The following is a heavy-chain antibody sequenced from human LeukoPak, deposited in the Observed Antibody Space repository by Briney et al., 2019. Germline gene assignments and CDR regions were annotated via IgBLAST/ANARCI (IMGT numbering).Heavy chain of an antibody. CDR3: AKDFVDDYIYPPSERFDP. Sequence: GGSLRLSCAASGFTFSSYAMSWVRQAPGKGLEWVSAISGSGGSTYYADSVKGQFTISRDNSKNTLYLQMNSLRAEDTAVYYCAKDFVDDYIYPPSERFDPWGQGILVTVSS. CDR2: ISGSGGST. J-gene: IGHJ5*02. V-gene: IGHV3-23*01. CDR1: GFTFSSYA. D-gene: IGHD5-24*01.